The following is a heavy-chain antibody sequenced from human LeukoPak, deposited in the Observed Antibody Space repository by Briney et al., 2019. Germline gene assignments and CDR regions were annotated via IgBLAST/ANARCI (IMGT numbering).Heavy chain of an antibody. Sequence: GGSLRLSCAASGFTFSNYAMYWFRQARGKGLEWVAVIAYDGSNEYYADSVKGRFTISRGNSKNTLYLQMNSLRAEDTSVYYCARSEWDFWNGQELDHWGQGTLVSVSS. V-gene: IGHV3-30*01. D-gene: IGHD3-3*01. CDR3: ARSEWDFWNGQELDH. J-gene: IGHJ4*02. CDR1: GFTFSNYA. CDR2: IAYDGSNE.